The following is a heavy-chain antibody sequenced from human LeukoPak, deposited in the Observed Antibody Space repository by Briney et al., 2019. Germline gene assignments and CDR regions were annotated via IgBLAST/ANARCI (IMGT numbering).Heavy chain of an antibody. CDR3: ARGRGYCSGGSCYSRTFDY. J-gene: IGHJ4*02. V-gene: IGHV4-34*01. CDR2: INHSGST. Sequence: SETLSLTCTVSGGSISSYYWSWIRQPPGKGLEWIGEINHSGSTNYNPSLKSRVTISVDTSKNQFSLKLSSVTAADTAVYYCARGRGYCSGGSCYSRTFDYWGQGTLVTVSS. CDR1: GGSISSYY. D-gene: IGHD2-15*01.